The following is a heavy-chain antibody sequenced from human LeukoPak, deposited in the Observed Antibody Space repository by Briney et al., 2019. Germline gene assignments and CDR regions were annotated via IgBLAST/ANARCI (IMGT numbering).Heavy chain of an antibody. CDR2: IYTSGST. V-gene: IGHV4-4*07. CDR1: GGSISSYY. D-gene: IGHD3-10*01. J-gene: IGHJ4*02. Sequence: TETLSLTCAASGGSISSYYWSWIRQPAGKGLEWIGRIYTSGSTNYNPSLKSRVTMSVDTSKNQFSLKLSSVTAADTAVYYCARETITSSPKYFDYWGQGTLVTVSS. CDR3: ARETITSSPKYFDY.